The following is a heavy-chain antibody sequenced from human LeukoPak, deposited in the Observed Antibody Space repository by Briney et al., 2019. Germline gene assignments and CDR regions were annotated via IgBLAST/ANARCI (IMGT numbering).Heavy chain of an antibody. CDR2: INHSGST. D-gene: IGHD5-12*01. CDR3: ARDGRSEWLRLPPHYYGMDV. CDR1: GGSISSNY. Sequence: PSETLSLTCIVSGGSISSNYWSWIRQPPGKGLEWIGEINHSGSTNYNPSLKSRVTISVDTSKNQFSLKLSSVTAADTAVYYCARDGRSEWLRLPPHYYGMDVWGQGTTVTVSS. J-gene: IGHJ6*02. V-gene: IGHV4-34*01.